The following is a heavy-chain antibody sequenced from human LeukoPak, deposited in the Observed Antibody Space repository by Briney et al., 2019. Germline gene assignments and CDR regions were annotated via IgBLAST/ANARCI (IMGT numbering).Heavy chain of an antibody. CDR2: INWNGGST. J-gene: IGHJ6*03. Sequence: GGSLRLSCAASGFTFDDYGMSWVRQAPGKGLEWVSGINWNGGSTGYADSVKGRFTTSRDNAKNSLYLQMNSLRAEDTALYYCARGGYYYDSSGYFKVLHYYYMDVWGKGTTVTVSS. CDR1: GFTFDDYG. V-gene: IGHV3-20*04. D-gene: IGHD3-22*01. CDR3: ARGGYYYDSSGYFKVLHYYYMDV.